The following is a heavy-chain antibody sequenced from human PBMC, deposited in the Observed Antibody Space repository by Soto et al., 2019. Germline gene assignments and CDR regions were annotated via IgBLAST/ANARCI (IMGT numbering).Heavy chain of an antibody. Sequence: EVQLVESGGAWSSLGGSLGLPWPALGFTAVANTITGFRQAQGKGLEWVSVIYSGGSAYYADSVKGRFTISRDNSKNTLYLQMNSLRAEDTAVYYCARHGYSYGGGYFDYWGQGTLVTVSS. CDR2: IYSGGSA. CDR3: ARHGYSYGGGYFDY. V-gene: IGHV3-66*04. J-gene: IGHJ4*02. D-gene: IGHD5-18*01. CDR1: GFTAVANT.